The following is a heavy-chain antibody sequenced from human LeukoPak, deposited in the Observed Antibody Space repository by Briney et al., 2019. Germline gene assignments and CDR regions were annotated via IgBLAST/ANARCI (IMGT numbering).Heavy chain of an antibody. J-gene: IGHJ4*02. CDR1: GDSISSYY. V-gene: IGHV4-59*01. CDR3: ATGYSSTWYYFDY. Sequence: SETLSFTCTVSGDSISSYYWSWIRQPPGKGLEWIGYIYHSGSTNCNPSLKSRVTISADTSKDQFSLKLASVTAADTAVYYCATGYSSTWYYFDYWGQGTLVTVSS. D-gene: IGHD6-13*01. CDR2: IYHSGST.